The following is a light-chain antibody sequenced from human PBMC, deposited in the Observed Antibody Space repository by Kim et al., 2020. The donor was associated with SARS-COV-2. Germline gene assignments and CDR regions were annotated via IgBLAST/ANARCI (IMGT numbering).Light chain of an antibody. CDR3: GSYVGSRIFAV. CDR1: CSDVGSYNL. CDR2: EVS. Sequence: QSITSAGSGSCSDVGSYNLVSWYQQHPGKAPKLVIYEVSERPSGVSNRFTGSKSGNTASLPIYGLQAEDEADYYCGSYVGSRIFAVFGGGTQLTVL. V-gene: IGLV2-23*02. J-gene: IGLJ2*01.